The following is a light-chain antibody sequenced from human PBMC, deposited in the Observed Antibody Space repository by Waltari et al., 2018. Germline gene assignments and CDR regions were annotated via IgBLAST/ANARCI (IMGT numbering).Light chain of an antibody. CDR3: QQFNDWPRT. CDR2: EAS. Sequence: EVVMTQSPATLSVSQGERATLSCRASQSISINMVWYQPRPGQAPRLLIYEASMRATDIPARFSGSGSGTEFTLTISSVQSGDAAVYYCQQFNDWPRTFGQGTKVEIK. CDR1: QSISIN. J-gene: IGKJ1*01. V-gene: IGKV3-15*01.